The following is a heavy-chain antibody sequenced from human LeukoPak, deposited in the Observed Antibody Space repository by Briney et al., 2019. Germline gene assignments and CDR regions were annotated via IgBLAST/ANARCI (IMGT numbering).Heavy chain of an antibody. CDR3: ASFSVRRWDGDAFDI. D-gene: IGHD1-26*01. J-gene: IGHJ3*02. CDR1: GGSISSSSYY. Sequence: PSETLSLTCTVSGGSISSSSYYWSWIRQPPGKGLEWIGYIYYSGSTNYNPSLKSRVTISVDTSKNQFSLKLSSVTAADTAVYYCASFSVRRWDGDAFDIWGQGTMVTVSS. CDR2: IYYSGST. V-gene: IGHV4-61*01.